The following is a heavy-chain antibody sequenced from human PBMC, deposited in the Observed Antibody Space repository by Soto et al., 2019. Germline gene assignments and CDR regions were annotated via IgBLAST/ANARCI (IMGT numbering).Heavy chain of an antibody. Sequence: SETLSLTCTVSGGSISSGDYYWSWIRQPPGKGLEWIGEINHSGSTNYNPSLKSRVTISVDTSKNQFSLKLSSVTAADTAVYYCARFRNDFWSGYSSKDNWFDPWGQGTLVTVSS. CDR2: INHSGST. CDR3: ARFRNDFWSGYSSKDNWFDP. V-gene: IGHV4-39*07. CDR1: GGSISSGDYY. D-gene: IGHD3-3*01. J-gene: IGHJ5*02.